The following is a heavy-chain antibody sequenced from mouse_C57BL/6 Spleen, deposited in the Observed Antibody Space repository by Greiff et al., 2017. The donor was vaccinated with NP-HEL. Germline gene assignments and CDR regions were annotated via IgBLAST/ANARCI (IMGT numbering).Heavy chain of an antibody. V-gene: IGHV1-66*01. CDR3: ASKITTVVADY. CDR2: IYPGSGNT. Sequence: QVQLQQSGPELVKPGASVKISCKASGSSFTSYYIHWVKQRPGQGLEWIGWIYPGSGNTKYNEKFKGKATLTADTSSSTAYMQLSSLTSEDSAVYYCASKITTVVADYWGQGTTLTVSS. D-gene: IGHD1-1*01. J-gene: IGHJ2*01. CDR1: GSSFTSYY.